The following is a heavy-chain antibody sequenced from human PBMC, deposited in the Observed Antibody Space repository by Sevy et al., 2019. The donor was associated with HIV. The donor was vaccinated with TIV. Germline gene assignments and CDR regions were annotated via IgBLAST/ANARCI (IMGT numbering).Heavy chain of an antibody. V-gene: IGHV3-49*03. Sequence: GGSLRLSCTGSGFTFGDYAMSWFRQAPGMGLEWVGFIRSKDNGGATEYAAAVKGRVTISRDDSKSIADLQMNSLKTEDTAVYYCTRGYYYGSSGYSDYWGQGTLVTVSS. CDR1: GFTFGDYA. CDR2: IRSKDNGGAT. CDR3: TRGYYYGSSGYSDY. J-gene: IGHJ4*02. D-gene: IGHD3-22*01.